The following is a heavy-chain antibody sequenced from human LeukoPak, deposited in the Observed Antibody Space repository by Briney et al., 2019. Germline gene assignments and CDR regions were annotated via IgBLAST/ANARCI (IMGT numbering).Heavy chain of an antibody. D-gene: IGHD3-10*01. J-gene: IGHJ4*02. V-gene: IGHV4-34*01. CDR1: GGSFSGYY. CDR3: VRGRVYYYGSGRRDFDY. Sequence: SETLSLTCAVYGGSFSGYYWSWIRQPPGKGLEWIGEINHSGSTNYNPSLKSRVTISVDTSKNQFSLKLSSVTAADTTVYYCVRGRVYYYGSGRRDFDYWGQGTLVTVSS. CDR2: INHSGST.